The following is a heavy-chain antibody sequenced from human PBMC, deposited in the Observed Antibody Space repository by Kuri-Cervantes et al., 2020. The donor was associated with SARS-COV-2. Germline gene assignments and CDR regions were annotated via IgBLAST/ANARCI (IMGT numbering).Heavy chain of an antibody. Sequence: SCTVSGGSISSGSYYWSWIRQPAGKGLEWIGRIYTSGSTNYNPSLKSRVTISVDTSKNQFSLKLSSVTAADTVVYYCARANIVVVPAALGAIIYYYYYMDVWAKGPRSPSP. V-gene: IGHV4-61*02. CDR3: ARANIVVVPAALGAIIYYYYYMDV. D-gene: IGHD2-2*01. CDR1: GGSISSGSYY. J-gene: IGHJ6*03. CDR2: IYTSGST.